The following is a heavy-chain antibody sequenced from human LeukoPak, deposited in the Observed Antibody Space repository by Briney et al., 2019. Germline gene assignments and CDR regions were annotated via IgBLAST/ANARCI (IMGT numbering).Heavy chain of an antibody. CDR3: ARESSSRRFVFDV. CDR2: SSSDGGEQ. J-gene: IGHJ3*01. V-gene: IGHV3-30*15. D-gene: IGHD6-13*01. CDR1: GFTFRGNL. Sequence: PGTSLILSCAASGFTFRGNLLHWVRPAPGKGLEWVAGSSSDGGEQYYADSVKGRFTFSRDNSKSTLVLQMSSLRPDDTAVYYCARESSSRRFVFDVWGQGTLVTVSS.